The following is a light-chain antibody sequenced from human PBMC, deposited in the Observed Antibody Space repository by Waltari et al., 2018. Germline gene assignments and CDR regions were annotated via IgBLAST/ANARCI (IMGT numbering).Light chain of an antibody. V-gene: IGKV4-1*01. CDR2: WAS. CDR3: QQYFSTPPVT. CDR1: QSVLYSSNNQNY. J-gene: IGKJ4*01. Sequence: DIVMTQSPDSLAVSLGERATINCKSSQSVLYSSNNQNYLAWYQQKSGQPPKLLIYWASTRESGVPARFRGSGSGTEFTLTISSLQAEDVAVYSCQQYFSTPPVTFGGGTKVEIK.